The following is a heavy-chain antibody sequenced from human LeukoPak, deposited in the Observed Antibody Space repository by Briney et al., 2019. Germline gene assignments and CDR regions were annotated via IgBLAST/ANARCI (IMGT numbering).Heavy chain of an antibody. CDR2: INPNSGGT. CDR3: AKWGFDFWSGHFGLYV. J-gene: IGHJ6*02. D-gene: IGHD3-3*01. Sequence: ASVKVSCKASGYTFTGYYMHWVRQAPGQGLEWMGWINPNSGGTNYAQKFQGRVTMTRDTSITTAYMELSRLRSDDTAVYYCAKWGFDFWSGHFGLYVWGQGTTVTVS. V-gene: IGHV1-2*02. CDR1: GYTFTGYY.